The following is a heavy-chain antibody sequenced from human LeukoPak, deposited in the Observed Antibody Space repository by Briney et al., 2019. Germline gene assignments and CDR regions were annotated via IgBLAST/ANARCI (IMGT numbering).Heavy chain of an antibody. CDR1: GGSFSGYY. J-gene: IGHJ6*03. V-gene: IGHV4-34*01. D-gene: IGHD5-24*01. CDR3: ARRSAYYYYYYMDV. CDR2: INHSGST. Sequence: PSETLSLTCAVYGGSFSGYYWSWIRQPPGKGLEWIGEINHSGSTNYNPSLKSRVTISVDTSKDQFSLKLSSVTAADTAVYYCARRSAYYYYYYMDVWGKGTTVTISS.